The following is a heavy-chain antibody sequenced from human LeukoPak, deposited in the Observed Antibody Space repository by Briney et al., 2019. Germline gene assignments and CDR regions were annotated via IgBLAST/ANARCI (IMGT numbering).Heavy chain of an antibody. CDR2: IYPGDSDT. CDR3: ARRGYDSSGYRDAFDI. Sequence: GESLKISCKGSGYSSTSYWIGWVRQMPGKGLEWMGIIYPGDSDTTYSPSFQGQVTISADKSISTAYLQWSSLKASDTAMYYCARRGYDSSGYRDAFDIWGQGTMVTVSS. CDR1: GYSSTSYW. D-gene: IGHD3-22*01. V-gene: IGHV5-51*01. J-gene: IGHJ3*02.